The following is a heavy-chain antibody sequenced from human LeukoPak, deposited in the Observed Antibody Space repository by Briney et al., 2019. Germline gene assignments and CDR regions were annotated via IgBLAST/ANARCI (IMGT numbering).Heavy chain of an antibody. Sequence: SETLSLTCTVSGGSISSYYWSWIRQPPGKGLEWIGYIQYSGTINYNPSLKSRVTISVDTSKNQFSLRLSSVTAADTAVYYCARGVTTGLDWFDPWGQGTLVTVSS. V-gene: IGHV4-59*01. CDR3: ARGVTTGLDWFDP. J-gene: IGHJ5*02. D-gene: IGHD2-21*02. CDR1: GGSISSYY. CDR2: IQYSGTI.